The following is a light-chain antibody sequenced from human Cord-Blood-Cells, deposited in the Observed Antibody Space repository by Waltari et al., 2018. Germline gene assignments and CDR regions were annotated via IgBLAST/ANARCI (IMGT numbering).Light chain of an antibody. CDR3: QQSYSTPFT. Sequence: DIQMTQSPSSLSASVGDRFTITCRASQSISSYLNWYQQKPGKAPKHLIYAASSLQSGVPSRFSGSGSGTDFTLTSSSLQPEDFATYYCQQSYSTPFTVGPGTKVYIK. CDR1: QSISSY. V-gene: IGKV1-39*01. CDR2: AAS. J-gene: IGKJ3*01.